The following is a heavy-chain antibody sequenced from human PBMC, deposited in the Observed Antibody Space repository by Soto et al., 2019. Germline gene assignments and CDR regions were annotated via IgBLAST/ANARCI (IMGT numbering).Heavy chain of an antibody. V-gene: IGHV4-34*01. CDR1: GGSFSGYY. J-gene: IGHJ4*02. Sequence: SETLSLTCAVYGGSFSGYYWSWIRPPPGKGLEWIGEINHSGSTNYNPSLKSRVTISVDTSKNQFSLKLSSVTAADTAVYYCARGVSKRGVRGVIIDYWGQGTLVTVSS. D-gene: IGHD3-10*01. CDR2: INHSGST. CDR3: ARGVSKRGVRGVIIDY.